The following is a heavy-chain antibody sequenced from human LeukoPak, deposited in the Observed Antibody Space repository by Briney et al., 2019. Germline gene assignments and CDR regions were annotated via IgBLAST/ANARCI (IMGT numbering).Heavy chain of an antibody. J-gene: IGHJ4*02. D-gene: IGHD6-19*01. CDR1: GYTLTELS. CDR2: FDPEDGET. CDR3: ATFSPRIAVAGGYFDY. Sequence: ASVKVSCKVSGYTLTELSMHWVRQAPGKGLEWMGGFDPEDGETICAQKFQGRVTMTEDTSTDTAYMELSSLRSEDTAVYYCATFSPRIAVAGGYFDYWGQGTLVTVSS. V-gene: IGHV1-24*01.